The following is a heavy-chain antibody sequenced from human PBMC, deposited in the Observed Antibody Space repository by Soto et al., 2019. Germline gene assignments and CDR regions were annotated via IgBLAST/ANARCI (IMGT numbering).Heavy chain of an antibody. D-gene: IGHD4-17*01. CDR1: GFSPTTSGVG. Sequence: QITLKESGPTLVKPTQTLTLTCTFSGFSPTTSGVGAGWIRQPPGKALEWLALIYWNDGKRYSPSLKTMLTSTKDTSKDQVVLTMTNMDPADTATYFCAHRTTPVIWWFDPWGQGTLVTVSS. CDR3: AHRTTPVIWWFDP. J-gene: IGHJ5*02. CDR2: IYWNDGK. V-gene: IGHV2-5*01.